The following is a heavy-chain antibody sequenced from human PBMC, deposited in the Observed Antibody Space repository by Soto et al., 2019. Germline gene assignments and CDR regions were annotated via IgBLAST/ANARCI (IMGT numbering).Heavy chain of an antibody. CDR2: ILNTGGDA. Sequence: PGGSLRLSCAASGFTFSGYAMSWVRQAPGTGLEWVSVILNTGGDALYADSVEGRFTISRDNFKNTLYLQMNSLRAEDAAIYYCTKASGESYPGSRVFDSWGQGTRVTVSS. CDR3: TKASGESYPGSRVFDS. V-gene: IGHV3-23*01. CDR1: GFTFSGYA. J-gene: IGHJ4*02. D-gene: IGHD3-10*01.